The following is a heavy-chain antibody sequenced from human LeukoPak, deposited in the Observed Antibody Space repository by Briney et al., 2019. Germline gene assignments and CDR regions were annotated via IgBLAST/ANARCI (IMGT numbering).Heavy chain of an antibody. Sequence: GESLKISCKGSGYSFTSYWIGWVRQVPGKGLEWMGIIYPDDSDTRYSPSFHGQVTISADKSISTAYLQWSSLKASDTAMYYCARIRGYSYGSHYYFDYWGQGTLVTVSS. V-gene: IGHV5-51*01. CDR1: GYSFTSYW. J-gene: IGHJ4*02. CDR3: ARIRGYSYGSHYYFDY. D-gene: IGHD5-18*01. CDR2: IYPDDSDT.